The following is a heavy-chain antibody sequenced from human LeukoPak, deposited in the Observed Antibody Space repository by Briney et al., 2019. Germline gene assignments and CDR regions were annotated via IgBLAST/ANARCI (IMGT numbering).Heavy chain of an antibody. D-gene: IGHD5-24*01. Sequence: PSETLSLTCTVSGGSISSYYWSWLRQPPGKGLEWIGEINHSGSTNYNPSLKSRVTISVDTSKNQFSLKLSSVTAADTAVYYCARTGRDGYNRRPTFDYWGQGTLVTVSS. CDR3: ARTGRDGYNRRPTFDY. J-gene: IGHJ4*02. V-gene: IGHV4-34*01. CDR1: GGSISSYY. CDR2: INHSGST.